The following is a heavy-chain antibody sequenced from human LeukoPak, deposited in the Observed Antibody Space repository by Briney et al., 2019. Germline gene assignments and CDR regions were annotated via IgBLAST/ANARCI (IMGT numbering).Heavy chain of an antibody. V-gene: IGHV4-59*05. CDR2: IYYVGSP. CDR3: ARLPITKRAMDV. CDR1: GGSFSGYY. J-gene: IGHJ6*02. D-gene: IGHD3-3*01. Sequence: SETLSLTCAVYGGSFSGYYWGWIRQNPWKGLEWIGSIYYVGSPHYNPSLNSRQVTMSVDTLKNQFSLKLTPVTAADTAVYYCARLPITKRAMDVWGQGTTVTVSS.